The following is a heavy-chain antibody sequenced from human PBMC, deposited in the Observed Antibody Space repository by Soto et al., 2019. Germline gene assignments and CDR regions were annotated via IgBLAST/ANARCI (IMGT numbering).Heavy chain of an antibody. J-gene: IGHJ6*02. CDR3: ARGLGLYYDFWSGYYTGKNYGMDV. V-gene: IGHV1-18*01. CDR2: ISAYNGNT. CDR1: GYTFTSYG. D-gene: IGHD3-3*01. Sequence: GASVKVSCKASGYTFTSYGISWVRQAPGQGIEWMGWISAYNGNTNYAQKLQGRVTMTTDTSTSTAYMELRSLRSDDTAVYYCARGLGLYYDFWSGYYTGKNYGMDVWGQGTTVTVSS.